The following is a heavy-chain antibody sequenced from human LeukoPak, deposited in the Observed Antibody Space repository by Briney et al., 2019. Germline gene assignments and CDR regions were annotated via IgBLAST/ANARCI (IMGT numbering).Heavy chain of an antibody. V-gene: IGHV3-7*03. CDR1: GFTFSNYW. CDR2: MKQDGSGK. CDR3: ARKAYAMDV. Sequence: GGSLRLSCAASGFTFSNYWMSWVRQAPGKGLEWVANMKQDGSGKYYVDSVKGRFTISRDNAKNSLYLQMNSLRVEDTAVYYCARKAYAMDVWGKGTTVTVSS. J-gene: IGHJ6*04.